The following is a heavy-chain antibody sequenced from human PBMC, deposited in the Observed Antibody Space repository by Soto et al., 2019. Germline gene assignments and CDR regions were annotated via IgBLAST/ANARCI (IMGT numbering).Heavy chain of an antibody. Sequence: SVKVSCKASGGTFSSYAISWVRQAPGQGLEWMGGIIPIFGTANYAQKFQGRVTITADESTSTAYMELSSLRSEDTAVYYCARDQQLVQDGYYYYYYGTDVWGQGTTVTVSS. V-gene: IGHV1-69*13. CDR2: IIPIFGTA. J-gene: IGHJ6*02. CDR3: ARDQQLVQDGYYYYYYGTDV. CDR1: GGTFSSYA. D-gene: IGHD6-13*01.